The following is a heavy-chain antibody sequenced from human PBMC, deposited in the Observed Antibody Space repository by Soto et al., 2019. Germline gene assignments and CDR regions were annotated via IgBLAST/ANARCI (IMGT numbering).Heavy chain of an antibody. D-gene: IGHD2-15*01. V-gene: IGHV2-5*02. J-gene: IGHJ6*02. CDR3: AYLPCSGGSCYWFSFSGMDV. CDR2: IYWDDDK. Sequence: QITLKESGPPLVKPTQTLTLTCTFSGFSLSTSGVGVAWIRQPPGKALEWLALIYWDDDKRYRPSLESRLTITKDTSKNQVFVTMTNMDSVDTATYYCAYLPCSGGSCYWFSFSGMDVWGQGTTVTVSS. CDR1: GFSLSTSGVG.